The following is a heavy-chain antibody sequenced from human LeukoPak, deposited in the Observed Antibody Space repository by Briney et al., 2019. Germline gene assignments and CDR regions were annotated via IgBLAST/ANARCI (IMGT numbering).Heavy chain of an antibody. D-gene: IGHD6-6*01. CDR2: ISANNGNT. CDR1: GYTFTSYG. V-gene: IGHV1-18*01. Sequence: ASVKVSCKASGYTFTSYGISWVRQAPGQGLEWMGWISANNGNTNYAQKVQGRVTMTTDTSTSTGYMELRSLRSDDTAVYYCARDLYSSSSGDYWGQGTLVTVSS. CDR3: ARDLYSSSSGDY. J-gene: IGHJ4*02.